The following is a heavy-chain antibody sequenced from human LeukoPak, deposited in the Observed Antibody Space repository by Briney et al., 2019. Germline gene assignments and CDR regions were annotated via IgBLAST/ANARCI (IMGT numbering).Heavy chain of an antibody. CDR1: GYTFTGYY. CDR3: ARADGPLSYGYSRYNWFDP. J-gene: IGHJ5*02. Sequence: ASVKVSCNPSGYTFTGYYMHWVRQAPGQGLEWMGWINPNSGGTNYAQKFQGRVTMTRDTSISTAYMELSRLRSDDTAVYYCARADGPLSYGYSRYNWFDPWGQGTLVTVSS. CDR2: INPNSGGT. D-gene: IGHD5-18*01. V-gene: IGHV1-2*02.